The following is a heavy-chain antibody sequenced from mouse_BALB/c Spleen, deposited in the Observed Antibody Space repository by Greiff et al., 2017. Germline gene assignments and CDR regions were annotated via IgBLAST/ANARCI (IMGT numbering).Heavy chain of an antibody. Sequence: EVHLVESGGGLVQPGGSLKLSCAASGFTFSSYTMSWVRQTPEKRLEWVAYISNGGGSTYYPDTVKGRFTISRDNAKNTLYLQMSSLKSEDTAMYYCARHDYYAIDYWGQGTSVTVSS. CDR2: ISNGGGST. V-gene: IGHV5-12-2*01. CDR1: GFTFSSYT. CDR3: ARHDYYAIDY. J-gene: IGHJ4*01.